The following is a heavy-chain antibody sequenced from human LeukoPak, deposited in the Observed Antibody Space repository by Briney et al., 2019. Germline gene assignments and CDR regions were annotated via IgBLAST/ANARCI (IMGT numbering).Heavy chain of an antibody. D-gene: IGHD2-21*02. CDR3: ARRGDSDFRID. CDR2: IYPDDSDT. CDR1: RHSFHSQW. Sequence: ESLKISCKGPRHSFHSQWIGWVRQMPGKGLEWMGIIYPDDSDTRYSASFQGQVTISADKSISTAYLQWNSLEASDSAIYYCARRGDSDFRIDWGQGTLVTVSS. V-gene: IGHV5-51*01. J-gene: IGHJ4*02.